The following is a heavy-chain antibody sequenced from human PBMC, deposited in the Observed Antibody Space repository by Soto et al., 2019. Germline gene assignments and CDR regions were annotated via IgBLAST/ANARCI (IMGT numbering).Heavy chain of an antibody. CDR1: GLTFSSYA. CDR2: ISSSGSTI. J-gene: IGHJ6*02. D-gene: IGHD2-2*01. CDR3: ARAARGYCISTSCSSPMDV. V-gene: IGHV3-48*04. Sequence: GGSLRLSCAASGLTFSSYAMNWVRQAPGKGLEWVSYISSSGSTIYYADSVKGRFTISRDNAKNSLYLQMNSLRAEDTAVYYCARAARGYCISTSCSSPMDVWGQVTTVPVSS.